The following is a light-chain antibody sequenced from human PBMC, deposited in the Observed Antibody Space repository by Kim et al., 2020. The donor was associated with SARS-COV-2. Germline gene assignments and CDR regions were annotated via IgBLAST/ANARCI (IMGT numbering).Light chain of an antibody. CDR2: KTS. CDR3: QQYNGYPYT. Sequence: SAPVGDRVTITCRASQSVSNWLAWYQQKPGKAPELLMYKTSTLEGGVPSRFSGSGSGIEFTLTISSLQPDDSATYYCQQYNGYPYTFGQGTKLEI. J-gene: IGKJ2*01. CDR1: QSVSNW. V-gene: IGKV1-5*03.